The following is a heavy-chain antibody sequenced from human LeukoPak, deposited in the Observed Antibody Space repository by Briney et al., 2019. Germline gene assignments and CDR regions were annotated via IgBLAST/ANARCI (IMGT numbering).Heavy chain of an antibody. Sequence: GGSLRLSCAASGFTVSNDYMAWVRQAPGRGLEWVSLIYGDGTTFYTDSVKGRFTISRDNSDNKLYLQMNSLRAEDTAIYYCAKDPYCTSMSCHYYFDYWGQGTLVPVSS. CDR2: IYGDGTT. CDR3: AKDPYCTSMSCHYYFDY. V-gene: IGHV3-53*01. J-gene: IGHJ4*02. D-gene: IGHD2-8*01. CDR1: GFTVSNDY.